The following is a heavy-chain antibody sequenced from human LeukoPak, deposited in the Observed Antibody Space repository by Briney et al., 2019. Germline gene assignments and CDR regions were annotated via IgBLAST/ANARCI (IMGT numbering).Heavy chain of an antibody. J-gene: IGHJ6*02. CDR3: ARGPLYQVPYYEHYYGLDV. V-gene: IGHV3-7*03. CDR1: GFTFSSYW. CDR2: VKQDGTEQ. Sequence: GGSLRLSCATSGFTFSSYWMSWVRQAPGKGLEWVANVKQDGTEQYYVDSVKGRFAISRDNAKKSVFLQMSSLRAEDTAVYYCARGPLYQVPYYEHYYGLDVWGQGTTVTVFS. D-gene: IGHD3-16*01.